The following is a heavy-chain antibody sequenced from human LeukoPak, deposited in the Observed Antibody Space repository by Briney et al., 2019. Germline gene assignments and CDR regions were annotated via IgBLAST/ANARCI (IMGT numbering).Heavy chain of an antibody. J-gene: IGHJ4*02. CDR2: IYYSGST. V-gene: IGHV4-59*01. Sequence: SETLSLTCTVSGGSISSYYWSWIRQPPGKGLEWIGYIYYSGSTNYNPSLKSRVTISVDTSKNQFSLKLSSVTAADTAVYYCARGPGGQFDYWGQGTLVTVSS. CDR3: ARGPGGQFDY. CDR1: GGSISSYY. D-gene: IGHD3-10*01.